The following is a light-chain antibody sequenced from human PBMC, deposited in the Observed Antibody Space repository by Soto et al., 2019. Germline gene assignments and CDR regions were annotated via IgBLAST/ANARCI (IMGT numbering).Light chain of an antibody. Sequence: DIQMTQSPSSLSASVGDSVTITCRASQSIKSYLQWYLHKPGKAPKLLIYTASNLGSGVPSRFVGSASGTDFTLTISSLQPEDFGTYYCQQSYSAPITFGQGTRLEI. CDR3: QQSYSAPIT. J-gene: IGKJ5*01. V-gene: IGKV1-39*01. CDR2: TAS. CDR1: QSIKSY.